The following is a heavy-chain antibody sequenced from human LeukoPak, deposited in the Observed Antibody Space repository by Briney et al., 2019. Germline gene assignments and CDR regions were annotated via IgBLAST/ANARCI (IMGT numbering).Heavy chain of an antibody. Sequence: GRALGLSCAASGFTFSSFAMHWVRQAPGKGLEWVAVTSYDGNNHYYPDSVKGRFTVSRDNSKNTLYLQMNSLRPEDTAVYYCTRYLEGFDYWGQGTLVTVSS. CDR2: TSYDGNNH. J-gene: IGHJ4*02. CDR1: GFTFSSFA. V-gene: IGHV3-30-3*01. CDR3: TRYLEGFDY.